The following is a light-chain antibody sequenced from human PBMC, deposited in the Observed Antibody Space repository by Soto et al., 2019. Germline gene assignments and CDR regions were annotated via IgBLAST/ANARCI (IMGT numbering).Light chain of an antibody. J-gene: IGLJ2*01. V-gene: IGLV2-14*03. CDR3: SSYTSSSTHVV. CDR2: DVS. Sequence: QPVLTQPASVSGSPGQSITISCTGTSSDVGGYNYVSWYQQHPDKAPKLMIYDVSNRPSGVSNRFSGSKSDNTASLTISGLQAEDEADYYCSSYTSSSTHVVFGGGTKVTVL. CDR1: SSDVGGYNY.